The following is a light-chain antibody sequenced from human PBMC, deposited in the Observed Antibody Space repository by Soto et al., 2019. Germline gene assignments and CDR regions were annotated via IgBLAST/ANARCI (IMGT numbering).Light chain of an antibody. CDR1: SSNIGAGYD. V-gene: IGLV1-40*01. CDR2: SNN. Sequence: QSVLTQPPSVSGAPGQRVTISCTGSSSNIGAGYDVHWYQQLPGTAPKLLIFSNNNRPSGLPDRFSGSKSGTSASLAITGLQAEDEADYYCQSYDSSLSGYVAFGGGTKLTVL. J-gene: IGLJ2*01. CDR3: QSYDSSLSGYVA.